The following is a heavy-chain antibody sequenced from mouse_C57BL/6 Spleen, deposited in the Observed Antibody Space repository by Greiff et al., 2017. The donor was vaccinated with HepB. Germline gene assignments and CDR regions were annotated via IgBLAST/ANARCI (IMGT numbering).Heavy chain of an antibody. CDR1: GYTFTSYW. V-gene: IGHV1-53*01. CDR2: INHSNGGT. CDR3: AGGKLSQAPFAY. Sequence: VQLQQPGTELVKPGASVKLSCKASGYTFTSYWMHWVKQRPGQGLEWIGNINHSNGGTNYNEKFKSKATLTVDKSSSTAYMQLSSLSSEDSAVYYCAGGKLSQAPFAYWGQGTLVTVSA. J-gene: IGHJ3*01. D-gene: IGHD3-2*02.